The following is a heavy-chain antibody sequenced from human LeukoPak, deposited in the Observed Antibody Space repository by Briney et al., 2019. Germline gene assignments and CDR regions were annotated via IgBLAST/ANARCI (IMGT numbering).Heavy chain of an antibody. Sequence: PGGSLRLSCAASGFTFSNFAMTWVRQAPGKGLEWVSSITESGGSTYYADSVKGRLTISRDNSRNTVYLQLSSLRVEDTAVYYCAKGSRATYDYWGQGTLVTVSS. CDR3: AKGSRATYDY. V-gene: IGHV3-23*01. CDR2: ITESGGST. J-gene: IGHJ4*02. CDR1: GFTFSNFA.